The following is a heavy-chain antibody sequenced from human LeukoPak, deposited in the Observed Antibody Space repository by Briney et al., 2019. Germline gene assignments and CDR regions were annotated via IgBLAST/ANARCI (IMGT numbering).Heavy chain of an antibody. J-gene: IGHJ4*02. CDR2: ISSSGGII. CDR3: ARANHYDEGYYFDL. Sequence: GGSLRLSCAASGFSFSDNYMNWIRQAPGKGLEWVSQISSSGGIIHYADSVKGRFTVSRDNARNSLFLQMSSLRADDTAVYYCARANHYDEGYYFDLWGQGTLVIVSS. V-gene: IGHV3-11*01. CDR1: GFSFSDNY. D-gene: IGHD3-22*01.